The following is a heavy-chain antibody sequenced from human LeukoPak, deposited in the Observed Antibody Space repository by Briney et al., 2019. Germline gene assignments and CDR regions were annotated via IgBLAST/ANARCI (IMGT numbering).Heavy chain of an antibody. D-gene: IGHD6-6*01. CDR1: GFTFSSYE. V-gene: IGHV3-48*03. Sequence: PGGSPRLSCAASGFTFSSYEMNWVRQAPGKGLEWVSYISSSGSTIYYADSVKGRFTISRDNAKNSLYLQMNSLRAEDTAVYYCARDFRYSSSSIDYYYYGMDVWGQGTTVTVSS. CDR2: ISSSGSTI. J-gene: IGHJ6*02. CDR3: ARDFRYSSSSIDYYYYGMDV.